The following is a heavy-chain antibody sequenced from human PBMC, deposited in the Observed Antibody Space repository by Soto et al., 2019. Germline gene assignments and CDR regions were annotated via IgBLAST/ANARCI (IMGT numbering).Heavy chain of an antibody. V-gene: IGHV3-30-3*01. J-gene: IGHJ6*02. CDR2: ISYDGSNK. CDR3: ARRYYDFWSGSRKYYYYYGMDV. CDR1: GFTFSSYA. Sequence: VQLVESGGGVVQPGRSLRLSCAASGFTFSSYAMHWVRQAPGKGLEWVAVISYDGSNKYYADSVKGRFTISRDNSKNTLYLQMNSLRAEDTAVYYCARRYYDFWSGSRKYYYYYGMDVWGQGTTVTVSS. D-gene: IGHD3-3*01.